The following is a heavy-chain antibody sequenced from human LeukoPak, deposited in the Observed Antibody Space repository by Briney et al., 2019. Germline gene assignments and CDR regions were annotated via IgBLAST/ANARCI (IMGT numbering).Heavy chain of an antibody. Sequence: LRLSCAASGFTFSSYAVSWVRQAPGKGLEWIGYIYYSGSTYYNPSLKSRVTISVDTSKNQFSLKLSSVTAADTVVYYCARDASLDNYYGSGPMDYWGQGTLVTVSS. CDR2: IYYSGST. J-gene: IGHJ4*02. V-gene: IGHV4-31*02. CDR1: GFTFSSYA. D-gene: IGHD3-10*01. CDR3: ARDASLDNYYGSGPMDY.